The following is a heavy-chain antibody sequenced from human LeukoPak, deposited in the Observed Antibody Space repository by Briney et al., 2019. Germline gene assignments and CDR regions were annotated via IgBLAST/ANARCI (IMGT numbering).Heavy chain of an antibody. J-gene: IGHJ4*02. CDR2: IRYDGRNK. D-gene: IGHD3-16*01. Sequence: GGSLRLSCAASGFTFSTYGMHWVRQAPGKGLEWVAFIRYDGRNKYYADSVKGRFTISRDNSKNTLYLQMNSLRAEDTAVYYCAKGNWYDYVWGSPKSWGQGTLVTVSS. CDR1: GFTFSTYG. V-gene: IGHV3-30*02. CDR3: AKGNWYDYVWGSPKS.